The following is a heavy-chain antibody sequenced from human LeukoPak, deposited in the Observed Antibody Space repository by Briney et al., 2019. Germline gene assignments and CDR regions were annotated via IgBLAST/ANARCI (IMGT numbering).Heavy chain of an antibody. V-gene: IGHV4-59*01. Sequence: PSETLSLTCTVSGDSISTYYWSWIRQPPGKGLEWIGYMYYSGSTNYNPSLKSRVTISLDTTKNQFSLRLDSVTAADTAVYYCARGVAGYGPYDYWGQGTLVTVSS. CDR1: GDSISTYY. J-gene: IGHJ4*02. D-gene: IGHD5-12*01. CDR2: MYYSGST. CDR3: ARGVAGYGPYDY.